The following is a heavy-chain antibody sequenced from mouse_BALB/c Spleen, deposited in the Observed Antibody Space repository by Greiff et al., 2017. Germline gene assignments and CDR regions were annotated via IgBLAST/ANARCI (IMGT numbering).Heavy chain of an antibody. CDR2: IRSKSNNYAT. Sequence: DAGGGLVQPKGSLKLSCAASGFTFNTNAMNWVRQAPGKGLEWVARIRSKSNNYATYYADSVKDRFTISRDDSQSMLYLQMNNLKTEDTAMYYCVRSYIYYYGEGAMDYWGQGTSVTVSS. CDR3: VRSYIYYYGEGAMDY. J-gene: IGHJ4*01. CDR1: GFTFNTNA. D-gene: IGHD1-1*01. V-gene: IGHV10S3*01.